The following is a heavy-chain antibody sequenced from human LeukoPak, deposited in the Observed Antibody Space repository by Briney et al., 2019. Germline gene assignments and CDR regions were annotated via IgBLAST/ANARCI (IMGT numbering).Heavy chain of an antibody. CDR2: IYYSENT. CDR1: GGSLSSYY. Sequence: SETLSLTCTVSGGSLSSYYWSWLRQPPGKGLEWIGYIYYSENTNYSPSLESLVTISVDTSKNHFSLKLSSVTAADTAVYYCARVSSSSDFDYWGQGTLVTVSS. V-gene: IGHV4-59*01. CDR3: ARVSSSSDFDY. J-gene: IGHJ4*02. D-gene: IGHD6-6*01.